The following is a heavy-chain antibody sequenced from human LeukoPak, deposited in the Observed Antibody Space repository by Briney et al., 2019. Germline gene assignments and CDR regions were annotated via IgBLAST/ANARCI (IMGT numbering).Heavy chain of an antibody. J-gene: IGHJ4*02. V-gene: IGHV7-4-1*01. CDR1: GYTFTSYA. D-gene: IGHD2-8*01. Sequence: GASVKVSCKASGYTFTSYAMNWVRQAPAQGLEWMGWINTNTGNPTYAQGFTGRFVFSLDTSVSTAYLQICSLKAEDTAVYYCARGGMVYALDYWGQGTLVTVSS. CDR2: INTNTGNP. CDR3: ARGGMVYALDY.